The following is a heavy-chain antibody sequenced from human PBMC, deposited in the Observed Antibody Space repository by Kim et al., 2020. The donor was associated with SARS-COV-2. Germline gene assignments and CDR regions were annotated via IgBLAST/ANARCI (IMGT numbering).Heavy chain of an antibody. J-gene: IGHJ4*02. V-gene: IGHV4-59*01. Sequence: PSLKSRVTISVDTSKNQFSLKLSSVTAADTAVYYCARARATSLEWLPNDYWGQGTLVTVSS. D-gene: IGHD3-3*01. CDR3: ARARATSLEWLPNDY.